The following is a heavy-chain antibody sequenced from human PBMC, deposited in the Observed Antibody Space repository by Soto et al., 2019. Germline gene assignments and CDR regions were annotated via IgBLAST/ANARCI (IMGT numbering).Heavy chain of an antibody. Sequence: QVQLVQSGAEVKKPGSSMKVSCKHSRDTFSTYSMFWVRQAPGQGLEWMGRIIPMLGIANYAQKFQGRVTITADKSTGTAYMELSSLRSEDTALYYCTIGSWSGEVFDIWGQGTMVTVSP. J-gene: IGHJ3*02. CDR2: IIPMLGIA. CDR3: TIGSWSGEVFDI. V-gene: IGHV1-69*02. D-gene: IGHD2-21*01. CDR1: RDTFSTYS.